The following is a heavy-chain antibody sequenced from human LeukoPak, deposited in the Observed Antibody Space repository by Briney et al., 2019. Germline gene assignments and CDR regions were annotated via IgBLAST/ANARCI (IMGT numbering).Heavy chain of an antibody. Sequence: PSETLSLTCTVSGGSISSHYWSWIRQPPGKGLEWIGYIYYSGSTNYNPSLKSRVTISVDTSKNQFSLKLSSVTAADTAVYYCARTELERRPEYYYYGMDVWGQGTTVTVSS. CDR2: IYYSGST. CDR3: ARTELERRPEYYYYGMDV. D-gene: IGHD1-1*01. CDR1: GGSISSHY. J-gene: IGHJ6*02. V-gene: IGHV4-59*08.